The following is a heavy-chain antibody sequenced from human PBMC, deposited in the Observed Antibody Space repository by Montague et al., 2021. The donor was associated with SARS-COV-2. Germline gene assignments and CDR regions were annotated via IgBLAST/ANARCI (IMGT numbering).Heavy chain of an antibody. CDR1: GGSISSYY. Sequence: SETLSLTCTVSGGSISSYYWSWIRQPPGKGLEWIGYINYSGSTNYNPSLKSRVTISVDTSKNQFSLKLTSVTAADTAVYYCARGPAGYYHRSALFDYWGQGTMVTVSS. CDR2: INYSGST. D-gene: IGHD3-22*01. CDR3: ARGPAGYYHRSALFDY. J-gene: IGHJ4*02. V-gene: IGHV4-59*01.